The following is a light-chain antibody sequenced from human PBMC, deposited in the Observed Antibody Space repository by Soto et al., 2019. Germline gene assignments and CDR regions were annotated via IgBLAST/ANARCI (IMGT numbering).Light chain of an antibody. CDR1: SSNIGNNY. V-gene: IGLV1-51*01. CDR2: DNY. Sequence: QSVLTQPPSVSAAPGQKVTISCSGSSSNIGNNYVSWYQQLPGTAPKLLIYDNYKRPSGIPDRFSGSKSGTSATLGITGLQTGDEADYYCGTWDSGLRVFGGGTKLTVL. J-gene: IGLJ2*01. CDR3: GTWDSGLRV.